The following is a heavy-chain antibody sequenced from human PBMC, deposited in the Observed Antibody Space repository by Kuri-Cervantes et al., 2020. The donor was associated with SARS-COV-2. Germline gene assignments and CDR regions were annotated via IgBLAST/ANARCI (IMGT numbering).Heavy chain of an antibody. CDR2: ISSSSSYI. V-gene: IGHV3-21*01. J-gene: IGHJ3*02. CDR1: GFTFDDYA. CDR3: ATIKTHDAFDI. D-gene: IGHD1-7*01. Sequence: GGSLRLSCAASGFTFDDYAMHWVRQAPGKGLEWVSGISSSSSYIYYADSVKGRFTISRDNAKNSLYLQMNSLRAEDTAVYYCATIKTHDAFDIWGQGTMVTVSS.